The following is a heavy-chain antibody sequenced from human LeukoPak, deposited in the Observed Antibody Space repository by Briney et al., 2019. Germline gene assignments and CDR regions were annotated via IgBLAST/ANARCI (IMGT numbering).Heavy chain of an antibody. J-gene: IGHJ5*02. CDR2: IYYSGST. CDR1: GVSISWYY. Sequence: PSETLSLTCTVSGVSISWYYWSWIRQPPGKGLEWIGNIYYSGSTNYNPSLKSRVTISVDTSKNQFSLKLGSVTAADTAVYYCATISGVWGFSWGQGTLVTVSS. CDR3: ATISGVWGFS. D-gene: IGHD3-16*01. V-gene: IGHV4-59*01.